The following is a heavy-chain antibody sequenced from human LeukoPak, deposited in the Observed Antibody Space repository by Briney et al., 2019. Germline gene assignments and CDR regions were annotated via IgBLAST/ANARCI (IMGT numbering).Heavy chain of an antibody. Sequence: SPGGSLRLSCAASGFTFSTYSMNWVRQAPGKVLEWVSSITSSSDYIYYADSVKGRFTISRDNAKNSLYLQMNSLRAEDTAVYYCARESCSGGSCYSAAFDIWGQGTMVTVSS. J-gene: IGHJ3*02. D-gene: IGHD2-15*01. CDR2: ITSSSDYI. CDR3: ARESCSGGSCYSAAFDI. V-gene: IGHV3-21*01. CDR1: GFTFSTYS.